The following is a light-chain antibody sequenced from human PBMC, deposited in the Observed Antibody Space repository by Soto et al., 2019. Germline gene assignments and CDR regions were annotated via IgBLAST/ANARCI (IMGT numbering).Light chain of an antibody. CDR2: GAS. CDR1: QSVSNTY. CDR3: QQYGTSPPVYA. V-gene: IGKV3-20*01. J-gene: IGKJ2*01. Sequence: EIVLTQSPGTLSLSPGERATLSCRTSQSVSNTYLAWYQQKPGQAPRLLIYGASSGAAGIPDRFSGGGSGTDFTLTISRLEPEDFAVYYCQQYGTSPPVYAFGQGTKLEIK.